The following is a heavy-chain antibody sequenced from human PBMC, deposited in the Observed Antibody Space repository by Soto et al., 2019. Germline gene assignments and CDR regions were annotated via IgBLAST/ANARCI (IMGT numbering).Heavy chain of an antibody. J-gene: IGHJ5*02. CDR1: GFTFSSYA. V-gene: IGHV3-23*01. D-gene: IGHD6-13*01. Sequence: GWSLRLSCTASGFTFSSYAMSLVRQAPGKGLEWVSSISGSGGSTYYAACVKGRFTISRDNSKNTLYLQMNSLRAEDTAVYYCAKDLGGVYSSSWHAGWFDPCSQGTLVTVSS. CDR2: ISGSGGST. CDR3: AKDLGGVYSSSWHAGWFDP.